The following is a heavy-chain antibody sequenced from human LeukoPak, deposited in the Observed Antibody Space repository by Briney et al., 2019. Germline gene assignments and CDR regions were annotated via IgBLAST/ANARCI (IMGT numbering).Heavy chain of an antibody. V-gene: IGHV1-2*02. CDR3: ARGPTPLSHSDH. CDR1: GYTFIGHY. D-gene: IGHD2-15*01. J-gene: IGHJ4*02. CDR2: INPNSGGT. Sequence: GASVTVSCKASGYTFIGHYMHWVRQAPGQGLEWMGWINPNSGGTNYAQKFQGRVTMTRDTSIDTAHMELSSLRSDDTAVYYCARGPTPLSHSDHWGQGTLVTVSS.